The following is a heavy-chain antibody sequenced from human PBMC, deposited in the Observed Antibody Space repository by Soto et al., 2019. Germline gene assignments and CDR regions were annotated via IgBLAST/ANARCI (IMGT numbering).Heavy chain of an antibody. J-gene: IGHJ3*02. CDR2: ISANSRST. V-gene: IGHV3-11*03. CDR1: EITVGGYV. CDR3: ATGQQIRMADI. D-gene: IGHD6-13*01. Sequence: GGSLRLSCAASEITVGGYVMGWIRQPPGKGLEWISYISANSRSTNYADSVRGRFTISRDNAKKSMYLQMNSLRAEDTALYFCATGQQIRMADIWGQGTMVTVSS.